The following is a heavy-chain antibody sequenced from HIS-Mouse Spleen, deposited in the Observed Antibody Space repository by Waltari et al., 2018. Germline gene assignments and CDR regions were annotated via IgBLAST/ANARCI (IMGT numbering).Heavy chain of an antibody. J-gene: IGHJ4*02. D-gene: IGHD1-20*01. CDR3: AHRGIRAFDY. CDR1: GFSLSTSVVG. CDR2: IYWDDDK. Sequence: QITLKESGPTLVKPTQTLTLTCTFSGFSLSTSVVGVGWIRQPPGKALEWLALIYWDDDKRYSPSLKSRLTITKDTSKNQVVLTMTNMDPVDTATYYCAHRGIRAFDYWGQGTLVTVSS. V-gene: IGHV2-5*02.